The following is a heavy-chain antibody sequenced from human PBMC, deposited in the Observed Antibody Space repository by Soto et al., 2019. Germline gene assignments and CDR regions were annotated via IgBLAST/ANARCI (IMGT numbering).Heavy chain of an antibody. CDR3: ARDPRSYYYDSSGSVVDY. D-gene: IGHD3-22*01. Sequence: ASVKVSCEASGYTFTSYGISWVLQAPGQGLEWMGWISAYNGNTNYAQKLQGRVTMTTDTSTSTAYMELRSLRSDDTAVYYCARDPRSYYYDSSGSVVDYWGQGTLVTVSS. V-gene: IGHV1-18*01. J-gene: IGHJ4*02. CDR1: GYTFTSYG. CDR2: ISAYNGNT.